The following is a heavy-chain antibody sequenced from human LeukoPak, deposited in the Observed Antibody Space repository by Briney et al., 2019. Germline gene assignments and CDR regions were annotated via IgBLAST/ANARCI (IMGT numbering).Heavy chain of an antibody. J-gene: IGHJ4*02. CDR1: GFTVSSYA. V-gene: IGHV3-23*01. CDR2: VSSSGGST. CDR3: AKEGRKTGNTYGYEFDS. D-gene: IGHD5-18*01. Sequence: GGSLRLSCAASGFTVSSYAMSWVRQAPGKGLEWVSGVSSSGGSTSYADYVKGQFTISRDNSKNTVYLYMNNLRAEDTAVYYCAKEGRKTGNTYGYEFDSWGQGTLVTVSS.